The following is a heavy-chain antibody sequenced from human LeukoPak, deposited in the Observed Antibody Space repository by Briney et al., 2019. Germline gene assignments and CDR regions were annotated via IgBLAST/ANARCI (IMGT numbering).Heavy chain of an antibody. V-gene: IGHV4-59*08. Sequence: PSETLSLTCTVSGGSISSYYWSWIRQPPGKGLEWIGYIYYSGSTNYNPSLKSRVTISVDTSKNQFSLKLSSVTAADTAVYYCARTTARTIFDYWGQGTLVTVSS. CDR1: GGSISSYY. D-gene: IGHD2/OR15-2a*01. CDR2: IYYSGST. J-gene: IGHJ4*02. CDR3: ARTTARTIFDY.